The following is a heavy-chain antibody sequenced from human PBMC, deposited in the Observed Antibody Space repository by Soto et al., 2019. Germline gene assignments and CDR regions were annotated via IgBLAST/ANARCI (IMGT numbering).Heavy chain of an antibody. CDR3: ARGVGYSYGQFDY. J-gene: IGHJ4*02. CDR2: INHSVST. CDR1: GGSFSGYY. Sequence: SETLSLTCAVYGGSFSGYYWSWIRQPPGKGLEWIGEINHSVSTNYNPSLKSRVTISVDTSKNQFSLKLSSVTAADTAVYYCARGVGYSYGQFDYWGQGTLVTVTS. D-gene: IGHD5-18*01. V-gene: IGHV4-34*01.